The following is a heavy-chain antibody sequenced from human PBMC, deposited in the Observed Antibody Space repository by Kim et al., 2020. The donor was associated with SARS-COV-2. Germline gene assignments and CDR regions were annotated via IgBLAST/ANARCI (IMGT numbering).Heavy chain of an antibody. V-gene: IGHV3-53*01. D-gene: IGHD5-12*01. J-gene: IGHJ6*02. CDR1: GFTVSSNY. CDR3: ASSLDGYINFYYYYYGMDV. Sequence: GGSLRLSCAASGFTVSSNYMSWVRQAPGKGLERVSVIYSGGSTYYADSVKGRFTISRDNSKNTLYLQMNSLRAEDTAVYYCASSLDGYINFYYYYYGMDVWGQGTTVTVSS. CDR2: IYSGGST.